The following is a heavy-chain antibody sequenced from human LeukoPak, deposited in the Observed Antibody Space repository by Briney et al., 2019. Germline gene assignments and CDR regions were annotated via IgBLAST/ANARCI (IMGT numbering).Heavy chain of an antibody. D-gene: IGHD2-2*01. Sequence: PGGSLRLSCAASGFTFSSYAMSWVRQAPGKGLEWVSAISGSGGSTYYADSVKGRFTISRDNSKNTLYLQMNSLRAEGTAVYYCAKGFLRVVPAAAFDYWGQGTLVTVSS. CDR1: GFTFSSYA. CDR2: ISGSGGST. CDR3: AKGFLRVVPAAAFDY. J-gene: IGHJ4*02. V-gene: IGHV3-23*01.